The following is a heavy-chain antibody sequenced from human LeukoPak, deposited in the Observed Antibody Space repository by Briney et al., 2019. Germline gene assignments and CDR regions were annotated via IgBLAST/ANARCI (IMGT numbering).Heavy chain of an antibody. D-gene: IGHD4-17*01. V-gene: IGHV3-7*01. CDR3: ARLPDYGDWADY. J-gene: IGHJ4*02. CDR2: IKQDGSEK. CDR1: GFTFSSYW. Sequence: GGSLRLSCAASGFTFSSYWMSWVRQAPGKGLEWVANIKQDGSEKYYVDSVKGRFTISRDNAKNSLYLQMNSLKAEDTAMYYCARLPDYGDWADYWGQGTLVTVSS.